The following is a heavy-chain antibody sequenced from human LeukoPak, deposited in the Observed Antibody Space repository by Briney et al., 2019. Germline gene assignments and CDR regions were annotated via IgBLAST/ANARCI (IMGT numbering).Heavy chain of an antibody. J-gene: IGHJ4*02. CDR2: ISSDGTTE. CDR3: ARDRTARYFDY. V-gene: IGHV3-30-3*01. CDR1: GFTFASYA. Sequence: GGSLRLSCAGSGFTFASYAVHWVRQAPGKRLEWVAFISSDGTTEHYRDSVKGRFTLSRDNSKNTVSLQMNSLGTEDTAVYYCARDRTARYFDYWGQGTQVRVSS.